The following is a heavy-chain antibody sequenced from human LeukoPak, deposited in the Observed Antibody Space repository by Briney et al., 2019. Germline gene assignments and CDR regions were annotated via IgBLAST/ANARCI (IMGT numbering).Heavy chain of an antibody. CDR3: AKTPRPLAVAAPGDYFDY. V-gene: IGHV3-30*18. Sequence: GGSLRLSCAASGFTFSSYGMHWVRQAPGKGLEWVAVISYDGSNKYYADSVKGRFAISRDNSKNTLYLQMNSLRAEDTAVYYCAKTPRPLAVAAPGDYFDYWGQGTLVTVSS. CDR1: GFTFSSYG. D-gene: IGHD6-19*01. J-gene: IGHJ4*02. CDR2: ISYDGSNK.